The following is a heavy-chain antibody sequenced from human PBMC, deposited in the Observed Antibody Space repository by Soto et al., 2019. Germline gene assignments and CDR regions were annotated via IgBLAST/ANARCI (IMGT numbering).Heavy chain of an antibody. D-gene: IGHD2-15*01. CDR1: GYTFTSYG. CDR3: ARFSGGSYNTYYFYYCMDV. CDR2: ISAYNGNT. Sequence: QVQLVQSGAEVKKPGASVKVSCKASGYTFTSYGISWVRQAPGQGLDWMGWISAYNGNTKYAQDLQGRVTMTTDTSTSTAYMELRSLRSDDTAVYYCARFSGGSYNTYYFYYCMDVWGQGTTVTVSS. J-gene: IGHJ6*02. V-gene: IGHV1-18*01.